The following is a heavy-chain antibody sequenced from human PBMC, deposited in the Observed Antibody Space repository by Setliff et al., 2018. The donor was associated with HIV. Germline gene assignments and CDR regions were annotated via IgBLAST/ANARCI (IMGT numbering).Heavy chain of an antibody. Sequence: ASVKVSCKASGYTFTSYDISWVRQAPGQGLEWMGWISAYNGNTNYAQKLQGGVTMTTDTSTITAYRELRSLRSDDTAVYYCAREIGDYYDSSGYYSPTDYYYGMDVWGQGTTVTVSS. CDR2: ISAYNGNT. CDR1: GYTFTSYD. D-gene: IGHD3-22*01. V-gene: IGHV1-18*01. CDR3: AREIGDYYDSSGYYSPTDYYYGMDV. J-gene: IGHJ6*02.